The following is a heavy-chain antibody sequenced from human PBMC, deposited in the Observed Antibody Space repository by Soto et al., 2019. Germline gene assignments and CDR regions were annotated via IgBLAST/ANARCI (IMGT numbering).Heavy chain of an antibody. J-gene: IGHJ4*02. Sequence: GGSLRLSCAASGFTFSSYWMHWVRQAPGKGLVWVSRINSDGSSTSYADSVKGRFTISRDNAKNTLYLQMNSLRAEDTAVYYCARFPRGSGTTLYWGQGTLVTVSS. D-gene: IGHD1-1*01. CDR3: ARFPRGSGTTLY. V-gene: IGHV3-74*01. CDR1: GFTFSSYW. CDR2: INSDGSST.